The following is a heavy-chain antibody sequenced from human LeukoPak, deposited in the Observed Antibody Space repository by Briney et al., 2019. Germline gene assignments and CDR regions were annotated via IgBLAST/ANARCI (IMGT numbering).Heavy chain of an antibody. CDR3: ARVEVTSVTAPAPYYYYGMDV. CDR2: ISYDGSNK. J-gene: IGHJ6*02. V-gene: IGHV3-30-3*01. CDR1: GFTFSSYA. D-gene: IGHD2-21*02. Sequence: GGSLRLACAASGFTFSSYAMHWVRQAPGKGLEWVAVISYDGSNKYYADSVKGRFTISRDNSKNTLDLQMNSLRAEDTAVYYCARVEVTSVTAPAPYYYYGMDVWGQGTTVTVSS.